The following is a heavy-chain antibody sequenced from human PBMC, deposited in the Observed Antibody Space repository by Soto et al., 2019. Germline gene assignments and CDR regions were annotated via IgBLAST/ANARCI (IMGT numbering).Heavy chain of an antibody. CDR3: ARPQFSGTYHDPFKI. V-gene: IGHV4-39*02. CDR1: GHSISSSTYY. D-gene: IGHD1-26*01. CDR2: VYYGENT. J-gene: IGHJ3*02. Sequence: SETLSLTCTVSGHSISSSTYYWGWLRQPPGRGLEWIGSVYYGENTYYNPSLKSRVTISVDTSKNLFSLNLSSVTAADTAMYYCARPQFSGTYHDPFKIWGPGTMVTVSS.